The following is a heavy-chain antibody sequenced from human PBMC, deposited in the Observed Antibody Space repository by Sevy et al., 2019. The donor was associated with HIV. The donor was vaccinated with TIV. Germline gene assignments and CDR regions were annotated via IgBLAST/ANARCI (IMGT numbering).Heavy chain of an antibody. CDR1: GFTFSSYS. CDR2: ISSSSSYI. J-gene: IGHJ6*02. V-gene: IGHV3-21*01. Sequence: GGSLRLSCAASGFTFSSYSMNWVRQAPGKGLEWVSSISSSSSYIYYADSVKGRFTISRDNAKNSRYLQMNSLRAEDTDVYYCARGVYCSGSSCYSTRNYYYGMDVWGQGTTVTVSS. CDR3: ARGVYCSGSSCYSTRNYYYGMDV. D-gene: IGHD2-15*01.